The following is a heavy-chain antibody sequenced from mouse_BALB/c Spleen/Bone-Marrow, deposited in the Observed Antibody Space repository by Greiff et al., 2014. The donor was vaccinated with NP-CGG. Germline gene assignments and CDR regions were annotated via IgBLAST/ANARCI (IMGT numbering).Heavy chain of an antibody. V-gene: IGHV1-54*01. CDR1: GYAFTNYL. CDR2: INPGSGGS. CDR3: VREAPQGFAY. J-gene: IGHJ3*01. D-gene: IGHD3-2*02. Sequence: VQLQQSGPELVRPGTSVKVSCKASGYAFTNYLIEWVTQRPGQGLEWIGVINPGSGGSNYNEKFKGKATLTADKFSSTAYMQLSSLTYDDAAVYCCVREAPQGFAYWGQGTLVTVSA.